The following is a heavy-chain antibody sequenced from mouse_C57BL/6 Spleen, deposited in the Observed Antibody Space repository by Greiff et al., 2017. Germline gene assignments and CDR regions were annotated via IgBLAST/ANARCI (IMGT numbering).Heavy chain of an antibody. CDR1: GYAFSSSW. CDR3: ARGASSNLYYFDY. J-gene: IGHJ2*01. CDR2: IYPGDGDT. Sequence: VKLMESGPELVKPGASVKISCKASGYAFSSSWMNWVMQRPGKGLEWIGRIYPGDGDTNYNGKFKGKATLTADKSSSTAYMQLSSLTSEDSAVYFCARGASSNLYYFDYWGQGTTLTVSS. V-gene: IGHV1-82*01. D-gene: IGHD2-5*01.